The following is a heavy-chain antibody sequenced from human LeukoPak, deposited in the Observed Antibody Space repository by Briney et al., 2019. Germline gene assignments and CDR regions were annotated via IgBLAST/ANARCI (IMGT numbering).Heavy chain of an antibody. V-gene: IGHV1-8*01. CDR2: MNPNSGNT. CDR1: GYTFTSYD. CDR3: ARDRSGSYYSCFDY. J-gene: IGHJ4*02. D-gene: IGHD1-26*01. Sequence: ASVKVSCKASGYTFTSYDINWVRQATGQGLEWMGWMNPNSGNTGYAQKFQGRVTMTRNTSISTAYMELSSLRSEDTAVYYCARDRSGSYYSCFDYWGQGTLVTVSS.